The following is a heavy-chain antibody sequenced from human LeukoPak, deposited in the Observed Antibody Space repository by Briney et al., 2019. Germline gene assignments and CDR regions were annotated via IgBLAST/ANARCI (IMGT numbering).Heavy chain of an antibody. D-gene: IGHD6-19*01. V-gene: IGHV4-34*01. Sequence: SETLSLTCAVYGGSFSGYYWSWIRQPPGKGLEWIGEINHSGSTNYNPSLKSRVTISVDTSKNQFSLKLSSVTAADTAVYYCARGLAVAGTTSFDYWGQGTLVTVSS. CDR3: ARGLAVAGTTSFDY. CDR2: INHSGST. CDR1: GGSFSGYY. J-gene: IGHJ4*02.